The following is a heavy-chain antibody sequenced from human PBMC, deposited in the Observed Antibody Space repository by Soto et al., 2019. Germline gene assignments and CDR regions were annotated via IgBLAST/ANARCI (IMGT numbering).Heavy chain of an antibody. D-gene: IGHD4-17*01. CDR3: AKTPPDYGGNSLGYFQH. Sequence: GGSLRLSCGASGFTLSNYAMSWVRQAPGKGLEWVSGIGGSGGSTYHADSVKGRFTISRDNSKNTLYLQMNSLRAEDTAVYYCAKTPPDYGGNSLGYFQHWGPGTLVTVSS. CDR2: IGGSGGST. V-gene: IGHV3-23*01. CDR1: GFTLSNYA. J-gene: IGHJ1*01.